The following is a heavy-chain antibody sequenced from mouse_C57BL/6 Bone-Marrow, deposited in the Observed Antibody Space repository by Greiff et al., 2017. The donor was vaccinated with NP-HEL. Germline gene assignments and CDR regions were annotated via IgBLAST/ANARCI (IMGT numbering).Heavy chain of an antibody. J-gene: IGHJ1*03. CDR2: IDPSDSYT. CDR3: ASHYDGSSLYWYFDV. Sequence: QVQLKQPGAELVMPGASVKLSCKASGYTFTSYWMHWVKQRPGQGLEWIGEIDPSDSYTNYNQKFNGKSTLTVDKSSSTAYVQLSSLTSEDSAVYYCASHYDGSSLYWYFDVWGTGTTVTVSS. V-gene: IGHV1-69*01. D-gene: IGHD1-1*01. CDR1: GYTFTSYW.